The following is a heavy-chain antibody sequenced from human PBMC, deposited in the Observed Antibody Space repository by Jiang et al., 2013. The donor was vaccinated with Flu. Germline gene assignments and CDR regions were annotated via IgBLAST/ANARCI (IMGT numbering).Heavy chain of an antibody. Sequence: GPGLVKPSETLSLTCTVSGGSISIYYWSWIRQSAGKGFEWIGRIHPSGRANYNPSLESRVTISVDTSKNQFSLRLNSLTAADTAVYSCARDCGGSGHAWGQGNPGHRLL. CDR1: GGSISIYY. V-gene: IGHV4-4*07. CDR3: ARDCGGSGHA. CDR2: IHPSGRA. J-gene: IGHJ5*02. D-gene: IGHD5-12*01.